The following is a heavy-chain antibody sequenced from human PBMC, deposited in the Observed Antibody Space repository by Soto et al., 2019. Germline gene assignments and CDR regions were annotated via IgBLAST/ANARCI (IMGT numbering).Heavy chain of an antibody. Sequence: QVQLVASGGGVVQPGRSLRLSCAASGFTFSMYGMHWVRQAPGKGLEWVALISSDGSNKYYVDSVKGRFTISRDNSKSTLYLQMNSLRPEDTAMYYCAKGLDYYDSSGHYYGGPDYWGQGTLVTVSS. V-gene: IGHV3-30*18. CDR2: ISSDGSNK. CDR1: GFTFSMYG. J-gene: IGHJ4*02. D-gene: IGHD3-22*01. CDR3: AKGLDYYDSSGHYYGGPDY.